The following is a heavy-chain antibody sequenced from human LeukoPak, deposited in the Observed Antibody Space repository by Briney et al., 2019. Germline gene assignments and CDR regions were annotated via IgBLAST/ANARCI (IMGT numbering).Heavy chain of an antibody. Sequence: PGRSLRLSCATSGFTFYDYAMHWVRQAPGKGLEWVSGISWNSGSIAYADSVKGRFTISRDNAKNSLYLQMNSLRPEDTALYYCAKDSAYYGSGNYYPYYFDYWGQGTLVTVSS. D-gene: IGHD3-10*01. J-gene: IGHJ4*02. CDR2: ISWNSGSI. CDR1: GFTFYDYA. V-gene: IGHV3-9*01. CDR3: AKDSAYYGSGNYYPYYFDY.